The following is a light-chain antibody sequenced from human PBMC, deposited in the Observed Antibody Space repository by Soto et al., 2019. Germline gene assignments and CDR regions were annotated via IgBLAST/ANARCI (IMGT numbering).Light chain of an antibody. CDR3: QQYHSYPFT. J-gene: IGKJ3*01. CDR1: QSITNW. CDR2: KAS. Sequence: DIQMTQSPSTLSASVGDRLSITCRASQSITNWLAWYQQKPGKAPKLLIYKASSLQSEVPSRFSGSASGPESTLTISSLQPDDFATYYCQQYHSYPFTFGPGTKVDIK. V-gene: IGKV1-5*03.